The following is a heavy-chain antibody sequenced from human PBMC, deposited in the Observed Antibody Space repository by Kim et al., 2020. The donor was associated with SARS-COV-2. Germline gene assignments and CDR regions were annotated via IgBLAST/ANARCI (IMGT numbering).Heavy chain of an antibody. CDR2: INPGGGTT. CDR1: GYIFTSDS. CDR3: ARGSHYGGYYFKY. D-gene: IGHD4-17*01. Sequence: ASVKVSCKASGYIFTSDSVHWVRQAPGQGLEWMGIINPGGGTTSYPQSFQGRVIMTRDTSTSTIYLELSGLRSEDTAMYYCARGSHYGGYYFKYWGQGTL. J-gene: IGHJ4*02. V-gene: IGHV1-46*01.